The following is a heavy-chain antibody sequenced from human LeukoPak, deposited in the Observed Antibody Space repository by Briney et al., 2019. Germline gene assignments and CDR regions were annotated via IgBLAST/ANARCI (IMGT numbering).Heavy chain of an antibody. Sequence: PGGSPRLSCAASGFTFSSYGMHWVRQAPGKGLEWVAVIWYDGSNKYYADSVKGRFTISRDNSKNTLYLQMNSLRAGDTAVYYCARVPDIVVVPAAMRYYFDYWGQGTLVTVSS. D-gene: IGHD2-2*01. V-gene: IGHV3-33*01. CDR2: IWYDGSNK. J-gene: IGHJ4*02. CDR1: GFTFSSYG. CDR3: ARVPDIVVVPAAMRYYFDY.